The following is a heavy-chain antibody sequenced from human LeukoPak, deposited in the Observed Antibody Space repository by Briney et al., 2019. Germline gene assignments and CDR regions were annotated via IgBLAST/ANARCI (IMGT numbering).Heavy chain of an antibody. J-gene: IGHJ4*02. V-gene: IGHV1-69*13. D-gene: IGHD3-22*01. Sequence: ASVKVSCKASGYTFTSYGISWVRQAPGQGLEWMGGIIPIFGTANYAQKFQGRVTITADESTSTAYMELSSLRSEDTAVYYCARSNTMIVVFFDYWGQGTLVTVSS. CDR3: ARSNTMIVVFFDY. CDR1: GYTFTSYG. CDR2: IIPIFGTA.